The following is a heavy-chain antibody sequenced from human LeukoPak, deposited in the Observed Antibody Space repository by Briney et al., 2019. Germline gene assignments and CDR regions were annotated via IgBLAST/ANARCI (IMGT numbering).Heavy chain of an antibody. CDR1: GFTFSNYL. CDR2: INQDESKA. D-gene: IGHD5-24*01. CDR3: GRGGDGIDF. J-gene: IGHJ3*01. V-gene: IGHV3-74*01. Sequence: GGSLRLSCAVSGFTFSNYLMHWGRQAPGQGLVWVSRINQDESKAYADSVRGRFTVSRDNAKNMLYLHLSGLRAEDTAVYFCGRGGDGIDFWGQGTTVIVSS.